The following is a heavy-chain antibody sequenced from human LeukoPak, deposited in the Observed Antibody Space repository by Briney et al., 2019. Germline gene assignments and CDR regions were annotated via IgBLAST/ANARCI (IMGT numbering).Heavy chain of an antibody. CDR2: ISGTGGAT. CDR1: VFSFGNYA. J-gene: IGHJ5*01. Sequence: AGGPLRLSCVASVFSFGNYAISWVRQAPGKGLQWVSQISGTGGATWYAGFARDRFTISRDNSKKTLYLQMSGLRVEDTAMYYCVKDPRDTYGTNWFVSWGQGTLLIVSS. CDR3: VKDPRDTYGTNWFVS. V-gene: IGHV3-23*01. D-gene: IGHD2-21*01.